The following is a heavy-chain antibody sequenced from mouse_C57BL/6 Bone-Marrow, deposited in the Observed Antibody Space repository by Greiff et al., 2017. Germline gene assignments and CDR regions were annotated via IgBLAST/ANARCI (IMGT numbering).Heavy chain of an antibody. V-gene: IGHV1-80*01. D-gene: IGHD1-1*01. Sequence: VQLQQSGAELVKPGASVKISCKASGYAFSSYWMNWVKQRPGKGLEWIGQIYPGDGDTNYNGKFKGKATLTADKSYSTAYMQRSSLTSEDSAVYFCARNPLYYYGSSQYYFDYWGQGTTLTVSS. CDR2: IYPGDGDT. CDR3: ARNPLYYYGSSQYYFDY. J-gene: IGHJ2*01. CDR1: GYAFSSYW.